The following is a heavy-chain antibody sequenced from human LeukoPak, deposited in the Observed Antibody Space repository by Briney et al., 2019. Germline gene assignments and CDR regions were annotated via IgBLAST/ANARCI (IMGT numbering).Heavy chain of an antibody. CDR3: ATRRDGYNYYWYFDL. V-gene: IGHV4-38-2*02. CDR2: IFHTGST. CDR1: GDSISSGNY. D-gene: IGHD5-24*01. Sequence: SETLSLTCTVSGDSISSGNYWGWIRQPPGKGLEWIGSIFHTGSTYFNLSLKSRVTISVETSKNQFSLRLSSVTAADTAVYYCATRRDGYNYYWYFDLWGRGTLVTVSS. J-gene: IGHJ2*01.